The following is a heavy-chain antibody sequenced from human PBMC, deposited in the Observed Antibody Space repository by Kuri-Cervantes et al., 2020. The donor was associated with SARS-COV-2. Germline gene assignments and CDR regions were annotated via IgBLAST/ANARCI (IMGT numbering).Heavy chain of an antibody. D-gene: IGHD1-26*01. V-gene: IGHV3-30*03. J-gene: IGHJ4*02. CDR3: ARDPSWELPQILEPYFDY. Sequence: SLKISCVASGFNFSTTDMHWVRQAPGKGLEWVTFISSDGKNKKCMTSGKGRFTISRDNSQNTLYLQMNSLRAEDTAVYYCARDPSWELPQILEPYFDYWGQGTLVTVSS. CDR1: GFNFSTTD. CDR2: ISSDGKNK.